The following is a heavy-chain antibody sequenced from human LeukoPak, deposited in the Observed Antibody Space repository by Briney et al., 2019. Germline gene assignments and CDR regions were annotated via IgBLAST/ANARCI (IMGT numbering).Heavy chain of an antibody. CDR1: GFTFSNYW. CDR3: ARGYFDWLFYY. V-gene: IGHV3-7*01. CDR2: INQGATDK. D-gene: IGHD3-9*01. J-gene: IGHJ4*02. Sequence: GGSLRLSCAASGFTFSNYWMSWVRQAPGKGLDWVANINQGATDKYYVNSVKGRFTISRDNAKNSLYLQMNSLRAEDTAVYFCARGYFDWLFYYWGQGTLVTVSS.